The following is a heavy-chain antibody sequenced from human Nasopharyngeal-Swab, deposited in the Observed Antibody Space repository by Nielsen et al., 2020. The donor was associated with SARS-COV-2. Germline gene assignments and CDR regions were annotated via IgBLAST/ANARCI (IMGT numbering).Heavy chain of an antibody. V-gene: IGHV3-33*01. D-gene: IGHD3-3*01. CDR3: ARGNVFRSGYHPYYYDY. Sequence: GGSLTLPCAPSGHTYSSYGMLWVRQAPGKGLEWVALIWYDGSNKYYADSVKGRFTISRDNSKNTLYLQINSLRAEDTAVYYCARGNVFRSGYHPYYYDYWGQGTVVTVSS. J-gene: IGHJ4*02. CDR2: IWYDGSNK. CDR1: GHTYSSYG.